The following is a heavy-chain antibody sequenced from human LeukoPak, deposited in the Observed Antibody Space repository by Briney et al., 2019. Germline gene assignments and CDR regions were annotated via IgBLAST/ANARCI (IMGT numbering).Heavy chain of an antibody. CDR1: GGSINNYY. J-gene: IGHJ4*02. CDR3: ARGETAGDFDY. D-gene: IGHD6-13*01. CDR2: IYYSGST. V-gene: IGHV4-59*01. Sequence: SETLSLTCSVSGGSINNYYWSWIRQPPGKGLECIGYIYYSGSTNYNPSLKSRVTMSVDTSKNQFSLKLSSVTAADTAVYYCARGETAGDFDYWGQGTLVTVSS.